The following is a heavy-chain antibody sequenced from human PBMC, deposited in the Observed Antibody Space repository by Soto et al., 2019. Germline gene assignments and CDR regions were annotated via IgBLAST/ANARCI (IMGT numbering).Heavy chain of an antibody. CDR3: ARVRGGGSEYLFAY. CDR1: GYTFTRYN. CDR2: INPSGGTT. Sequence: ASVKGACKTSGYTFTRYNVHWVRQAPGQGLEWMAIINPSGGTTYYVQKFEGRVTLTTDTSTSTVYMELSSLRSDDTAVYYCARVRGGGSEYLFAYWGQGTLVIVS. V-gene: IGHV1-46*01. D-gene: IGHD2-15*01. J-gene: IGHJ1*01.